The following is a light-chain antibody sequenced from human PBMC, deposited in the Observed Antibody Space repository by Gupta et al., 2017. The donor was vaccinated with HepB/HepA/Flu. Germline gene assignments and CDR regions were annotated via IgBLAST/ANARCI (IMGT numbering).Light chain of an antibody. Sequence: EIVLTQSPGTLSLSPGERATLSCRASQSVRTNYLAWYQQKLGQAPRLLIYGVSRRVTGIPDRFSGSGSGTDFTLTISRLEPEDFAVYYCQEYVTSLTFGGGTKVEIK. J-gene: IGKJ4*01. CDR2: GVS. V-gene: IGKV3-20*01. CDR3: QEYVTSLT. CDR1: QSVRTNY.